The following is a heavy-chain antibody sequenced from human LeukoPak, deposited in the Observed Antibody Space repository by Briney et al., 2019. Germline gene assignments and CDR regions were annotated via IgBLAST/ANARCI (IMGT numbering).Heavy chain of an antibody. CDR2: IRYDGSNK. D-gene: IGHD3-10*01. V-gene: IGHV3-30*02. CDR1: GFTFSSYG. CDR3: AKSVGIIRRGAFDI. J-gene: IGHJ3*02. Sequence: GGSLRLSCAASGFTFSSYGMHWVRQAPGKGLEWVAFIRYDGSNKYYADSAKGRFTISRDNSKNRLYLQMNSLRVDDTAVYYCAKSVGIIRRGAFDIWGQGTMVTVSS.